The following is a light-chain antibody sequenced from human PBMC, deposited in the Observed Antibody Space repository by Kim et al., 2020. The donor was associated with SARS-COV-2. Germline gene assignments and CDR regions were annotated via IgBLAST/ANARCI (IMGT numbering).Light chain of an antibody. Sequence: PSFISCMSSQSLLHSNGYNYLDWYLQKPGQSPQLLIYLGSNRASGVPDRFSGSGSGTDFTLKISRVEAEDVGVYYCMQALQTPPTFGQGTRLEIK. CDR2: LGS. CDR3: MQALQTPPT. J-gene: IGKJ5*01. CDR1: QSLLHSNGYNY. V-gene: IGKV2-28*01.